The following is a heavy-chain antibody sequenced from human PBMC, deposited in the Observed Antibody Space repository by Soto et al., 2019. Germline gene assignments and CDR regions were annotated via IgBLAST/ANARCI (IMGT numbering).Heavy chain of an antibody. D-gene: IGHD6-6*01. CDR1: GFTFSAYG. Sequence: GGSLRLSCAASGFTFSAYGIHWVRQAPGKGLEWVANIKQDGSEKYYVDSVKGRFTISRDNAKNSLYLQMNSLRAEDTAEYYCARDIEYSSSIYYYYGMDVWGQGTTVTVSS. V-gene: IGHV3-7*01. CDR2: IKQDGSEK. J-gene: IGHJ6*02. CDR3: ARDIEYSSSIYYYYGMDV.